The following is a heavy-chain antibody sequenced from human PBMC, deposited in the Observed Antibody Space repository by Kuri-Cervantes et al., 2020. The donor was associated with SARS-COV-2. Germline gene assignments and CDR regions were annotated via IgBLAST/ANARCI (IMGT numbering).Heavy chain of an antibody. CDR3: ARDSLSRRKSSDCMDV. J-gene: IGHJ6*03. CDR1: GYTFTGYY. V-gene: IGHV1-2*02. CDR2: INPNSGGT. Sequence: ASVKVSCKASGYTFTGYYMHWVRQAPGQGLEWMGWINPNSGGTNYAQKFQGRVTMTRDTSISTAYMELSRLRSDDTAVYYCARDSLSRRKSSDCMDVWGKGTTVTVSS.